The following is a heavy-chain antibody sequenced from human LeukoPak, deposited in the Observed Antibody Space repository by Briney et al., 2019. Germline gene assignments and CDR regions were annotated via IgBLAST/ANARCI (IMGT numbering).Heavy chain of an antibody. J-gene: IGHJ4*02. Sequence: SETLSLTCTVSGGSISSYYWSWLRQPPGKGLEWIGYIYYSGSTNYNPSLKSRVTISVDTSKNQFSLKLSSVTAADTAVYYCAQWDGYNPNWGQGTLVTVSS. D-gene: IGHD5-24*01. CDR1: GGSISSYY. CDR2: IYYSGST. CDR3: AQWDGYNPN. V-gene: IGHV4-59*01.